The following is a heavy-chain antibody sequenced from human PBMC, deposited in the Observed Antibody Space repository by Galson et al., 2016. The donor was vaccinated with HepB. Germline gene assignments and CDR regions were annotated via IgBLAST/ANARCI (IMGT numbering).Heavy chain of an antibody. J-gene: IGHJ4*02. CDR1: GYTFTNYG. CDR3: ARDLKYSFESSGRSAF. Sequence: KVSCKASGYTFTNYGISWVRQAPGQGLEWMAWINPNNGDTKYAQKVQGRGTLTTDTSTSTVYMDLRSLRPDDTAVYYCARDLKYSFESSGRSAFWGQGTLVTVSS. CDR2: INPNNGDT. V-gene: IGHV1-18*01. D-gene: IGHD3-22*01.